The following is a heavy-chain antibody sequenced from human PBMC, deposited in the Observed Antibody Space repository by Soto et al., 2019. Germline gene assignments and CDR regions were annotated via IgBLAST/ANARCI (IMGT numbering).Heavy chain of an antibody. CDR3: ATQEVGGSYVYTFDP. J-gene: IGHJ5*02. V-gene: IGHV4-59*04. CDR2: IYYSGRT. D-gene: IGHD1-26*01. Sequence: ASEALSLTCSVSGGSISSDYWSWSRQPPGKGLEWIGYIYYSGRTYYNPSLKSRVTISVDTSKNHFSLKLSSVTAADTAVYYCATQEVGGSYVYTFDPWGQGTLVTVSS. CDR1: GGSISSDY.